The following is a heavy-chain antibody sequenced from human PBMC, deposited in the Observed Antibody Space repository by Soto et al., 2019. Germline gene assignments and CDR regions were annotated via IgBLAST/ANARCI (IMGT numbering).Heavy chain of an antibody. Sequence: PSETLLLTFTVSDGYISSLYCVWIRQPPGKGREWIGYIYYSGSTNYTPSLKSRVTISIDTSKNQFSLKLTSVTAADTALYYCARGRSQHRYWGQGTLVTVSS. CDR1: DGYISSLY. J-gene: IGHJ4*02. D-gene: IGHD2-2*01. CDR2: IYYSGST. CDR3: ARGRSQHRY. V-gene: IGHV4-59*01.